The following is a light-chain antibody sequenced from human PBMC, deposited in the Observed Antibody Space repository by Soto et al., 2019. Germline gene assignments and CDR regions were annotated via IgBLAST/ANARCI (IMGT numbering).Light chain of an antibody. V-gene: IGKV3-20*01. CDR3: QQYGSSPPLT. Sequence: EIVLTQSPGTLSLSPGGRATLSCRASRSVSSNFLAWYQQKPGQAPRLLIYGASSRATGIPDRFSGSGSGTDFTLTISRLEPEDFGVYYCQQYGSSPPLTFGGGTRVEIK. CDR2: GAS. J-gene: IGKJ4*01. CDR1: RSVSSNF.